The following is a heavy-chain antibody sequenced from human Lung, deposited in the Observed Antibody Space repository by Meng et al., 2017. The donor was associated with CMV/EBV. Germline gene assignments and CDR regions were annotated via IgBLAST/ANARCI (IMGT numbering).Heavy chain of an antibody. CDR1: GFTFRSYG. Sequence: ESLKISCAGSGFTFRSYGMSWVRQAPGRGLEWISYISATGDTIHYADSVKGRFTVSRDNTKSSVYLRMNSLGAEDTAVYYCARDRDTHYCYSDSCYGLAYWGQGXLVTFSS. D-gene: IGHD2/OR15-2a*01. J-gene: IGHJ4*02. CDR3: ARDRDTHYCYSDSCYGLAY. V-gene: IGHV3-48*04. CDR2: ISATGDTI.